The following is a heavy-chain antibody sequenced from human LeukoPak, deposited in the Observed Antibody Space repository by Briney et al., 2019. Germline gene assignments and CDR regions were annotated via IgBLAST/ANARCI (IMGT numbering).Heavy chain of an antibody. Sequence: GGSLRLSCAASGFTFSSYGMHWVRQAPVKGLEWVAVISYDGSNKYYADSVKGRFTISRDNSKNTLYLQMNSLRAEDTAVYYCAKDRQWLVFFYGMDVWGKGTTVTVSS. CDR1: GFTFSSYG. D-gene: IGHD6-19*01. CDR3: AKDRQWLVFFYGMDV. CDR2: ISYDGSNK. V-gene: IGHV3-30*18. J-gene: IGHJ6*04.